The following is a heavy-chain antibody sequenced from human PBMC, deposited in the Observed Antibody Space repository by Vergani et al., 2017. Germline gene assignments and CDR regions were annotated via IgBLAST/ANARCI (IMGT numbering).Heavy chain of an antibody. CDR3: ARVGYCSSTSCYFDY. J-gene: IGHJ4*02. Sequence: QVQLVQSGAEVKKPGASVKVSCKASGYTFTSYYMHWVRQAPGQGLEWMGIINPSGGSTSYAQKFQGRVTMTRDTSTSTAYMELRSLRSDDTAVYYCARVGYCSSTSCYFDYWGQGTLVTVSS. CDR2: INPSGGST. D-gene: IGHD2-2*01. V-gene: IGHV1-46*01. CDR1: GYTFTSYY.